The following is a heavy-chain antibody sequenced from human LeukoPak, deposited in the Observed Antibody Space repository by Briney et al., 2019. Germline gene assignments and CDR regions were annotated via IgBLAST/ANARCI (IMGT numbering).Heavy chain of an antibody. CDR1: GFTFSSYS. D-gene: IGHD1-26*01. V-gene: IGHV3-21*01. Sequence: GGSLRLSCAASGFTFSSYSMNWVRQAPGKGLEWVSSISSSSSYIYYADSVKGRFTISRDNAKSSLYLQMNSLRAEDTAVYYCTKGLGSGNYFDYWGQGTLVTISS. CDR3: TKGLGSGNYFDY. CDR2: ISSSSSYI. J-gene: IGHJ4*02.